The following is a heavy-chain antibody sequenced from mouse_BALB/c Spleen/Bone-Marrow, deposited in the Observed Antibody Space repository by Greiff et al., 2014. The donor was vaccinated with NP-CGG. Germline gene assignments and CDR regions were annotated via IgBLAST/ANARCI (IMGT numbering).Heavy chain of an antibody. D-gene: IGHD1-1*01. CDR3: ASYYYGSSGFAY. CDR2: IDPANGNT. V-gene: IGHV14-3*02. CDR1: GFNIKDTY. Sequence: EVHLVESGAELVKPGASVKLSCTASGFNIKDTYMHWVKQRPEQGLGWIGRIDPANGNTKYDPKFQGKATITADTSSNTAYLQLSSLTSEDTAVYYCASYYYGSSGFAYWGQGTLVTVSA. J-gene: IGHJ3*01.